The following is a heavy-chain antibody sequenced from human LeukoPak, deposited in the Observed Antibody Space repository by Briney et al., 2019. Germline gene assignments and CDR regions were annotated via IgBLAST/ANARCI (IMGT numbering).Heavy chain of an antibody. CDR2: IRYDGSNK. CDR1: GFTFSSYG. J-gene: IGHJ4*02. Sequence: GGSLRLSCAASGFTFSSYGMHWVRQAPGKGLEWVAFIRYDGSNKYYADSVKGRFTISRDNSKNTLYLQMNRLRAEDTAVYYCAGDLRFLEWFDFDYWGQGTLVTVSS. V-gene: IGHV3-30*02. CDR3: AGDLRFLEWFDFDY. D-gene: IGHD3-3*01.